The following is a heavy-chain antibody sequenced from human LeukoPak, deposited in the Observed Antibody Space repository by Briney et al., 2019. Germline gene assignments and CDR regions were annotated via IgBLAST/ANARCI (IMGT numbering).Heavy chain of an antibody. D-gene: IGHD4-17*01. J-gene: IGHJ4*02. CDR1: GGTFNSYA. CDR3: ARGSGYGDYYGRGGSYYFDY. V-gene: IGHV1-69*13. CDR2: IIPIFGTA. Sequence: ASVKVSCKASGGTFNSYAISWVRQAPGQGLEWMGGIIPIFGTANYAQKFQGRVTITADESTGTAYMELSSLRSEDTAVYYCARGSGYGDYYGRGGSYYFDYWGQGTLVTVSS.